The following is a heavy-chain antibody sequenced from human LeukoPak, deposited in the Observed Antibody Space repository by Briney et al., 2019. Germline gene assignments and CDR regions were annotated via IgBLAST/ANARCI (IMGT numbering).Heavy chain of an antibody. J-gene: IGHJ6*03. CDR1: GFTFNSYA. D-gene: IGHD2-15*01. V-gene: IGHV3-33*07. CDR2: IWYDGSNK. CDR3: ARARGWQPNYYYYYMDV. Sequence: GSLRLSCIPSGFTFNSYAMFWVRQAPGKGLEWVSLIWYDGSNKYYADSVKGRFTISRDNSKNTLFLQMNSLRAEATAVYYCARARGWQPNYYYYYMDVWGTGTTVTVSS.